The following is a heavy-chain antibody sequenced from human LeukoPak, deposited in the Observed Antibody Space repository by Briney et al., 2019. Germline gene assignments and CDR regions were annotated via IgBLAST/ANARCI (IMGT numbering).Heavy chain of an antibody. CDR3: ARWVYYYDF. CDR1: GLTFSTYA. V-gene: IGHV3-23*01. Sequence: GGSLRLSCSASGLTFSTYAINWVRKAPGKGLEWVSAISAGGDSTLYAVSVKGRFTISRDNSRNTLYLQRSKLRVEDTALYYCARWVYYYDFWGQGTLLTVSS. J-gene: IGHJ4*01. D-gene: IGHD5-24*01. CDR2: ISAGGDST.